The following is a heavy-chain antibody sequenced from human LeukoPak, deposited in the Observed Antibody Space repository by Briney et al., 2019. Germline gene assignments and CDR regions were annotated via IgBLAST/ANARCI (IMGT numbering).Heavy chain of an antibody. CDR1: GFPFSNYW. V-gene: IGHV3-74*01. D-gene: IGHD6-19*01. CDR2: MNSDGSST. J-gene: IGHJ4*02. CDR3: ATVSRSSGRGYFDY. Sequence: QPGGSLRLSCAASGFPFSNYWMHWVRQAPGKGLVWVSRMNSDGSSTSYADSVKGRFTISRDNAKNTLYLQMNSLRAEDAAVYYCATVSRSSGRGYFDYWSPGTLVTVSS.